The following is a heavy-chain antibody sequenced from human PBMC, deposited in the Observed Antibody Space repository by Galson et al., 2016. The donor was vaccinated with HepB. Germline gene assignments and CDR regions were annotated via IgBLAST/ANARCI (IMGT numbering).Heavy chain of an antibody. CDR2: IAPSSGGP. D-gene: IGHD2-21*02. CDR3: ARGKKGGDGFDY. V-gene: IGHV1-2*04. Sequence: QSGAEVKKPGESLKTSCKASGYTFTGYYMHWLRQASGQGLEWKGWIAPSSGGPNYAQTFQGWVTLTRDTSISTAYMEMSRLRSDDTAIYYCARGKKGGDGFDYWGQGTLVTVSS. CDR1: GYTFTGYY. J-gene: IGHJ4*02.